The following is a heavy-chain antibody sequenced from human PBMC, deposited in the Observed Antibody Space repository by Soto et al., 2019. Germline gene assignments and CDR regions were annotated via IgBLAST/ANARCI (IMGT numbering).Heavy chain of an antibody. CDR2: IIPIFGTA. V-gene: IGHV1-69*06. CDR1: GGTFSSYA. D-gene: IGHD2-15*01. J-gene: IGHJ4*02. Sequence: NVSCKASGGTFSSYAISWVRQAPGPGLEWMEVIIPIFGTANYAQKFQGRVTITADKSTSTAYMELSSLRSEDTAVYYCATANRKYCSGGSGYLHFDYWGQGTLVTVT. CDR3: ATANRKYCSGGSGYLHFDY.